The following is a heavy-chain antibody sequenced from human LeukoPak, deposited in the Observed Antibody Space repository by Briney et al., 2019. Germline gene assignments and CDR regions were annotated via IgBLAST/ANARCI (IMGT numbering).Heavy chain of an antibody. Sequence: GGSLKISCKGSGYTFTSYWIGWVRRLPGKGLEWMGIIYPGDFDTTYSPSFEGQVTISADKSISTAYLQWSSLKASDTAMYYCARRNGYGSGHVYYFDYWGQGTLVTVSS. V-gene: IGHV5-51*01. CDR2: IYPGDFDT. CDR3: ARRNGYGSGHVYYFDY. CDR1: GYTFTSYW. D-gene: IGHD2-15*01. J-gene: IGHJ4*02.